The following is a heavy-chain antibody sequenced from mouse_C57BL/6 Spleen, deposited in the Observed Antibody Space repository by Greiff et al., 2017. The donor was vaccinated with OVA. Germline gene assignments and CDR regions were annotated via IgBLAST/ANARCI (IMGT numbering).Heavy chain of an antibody. D-gene: IGHD4-1*01. CDR1: GYTFTSYW. J-gene: IGHJ1*03. CDR2: IYPGNSDT. Sequence: EVKLVESGTVLARPGASVKMSCKTSGYTFTSYWMHWVKQRPGQGLEWIGAIYPGNSDTRYNQKFKGKAKLTSVTSASTAYMELSSLTNEDSAVYYCTREDWDWYFDVWGTGTTVTVSS. V-gene: IGHV1-5*01. CDR3: TREDWDWYFDV.